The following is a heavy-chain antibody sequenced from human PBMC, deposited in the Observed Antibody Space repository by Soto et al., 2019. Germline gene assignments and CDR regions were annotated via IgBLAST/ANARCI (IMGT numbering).Heavy chain of an antibody. CDR3: ARRMASSSSGGDYYYMDV. V-gene: IGHV1-8*01. D-gene: IGHD6-6*01. J-gene: IGHJ6*03. Sequence: ASVKVSCKASGYTFTSYDINWVRQATGQGLEWMGWMNPNSGNTGYAQKFQGRVTMTRNTSISTAYMELSSLRSEDTAVYYCARRMASSSSGGDYYYMDVWGKGTTVTVSS. CDR1: GYTFTSYD. CDR2: MNPNSGNT.